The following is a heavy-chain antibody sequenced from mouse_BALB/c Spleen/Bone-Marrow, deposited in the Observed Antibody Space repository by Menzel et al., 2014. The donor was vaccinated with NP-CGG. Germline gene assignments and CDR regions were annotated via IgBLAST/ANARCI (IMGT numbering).Heavy chain of an antibody. Sequence: QVHVKQSGAELVKPGAPVKLSCKASGYTFTSYWMNWVKQRPGRGLEWIGRIDPSDSETHYNQKFKDKATLTVDKSSSTAYIQLSSLTSEDSAVYYCARARGDGYYYAMDYWGQGTSVTVSS. V-gene: IGHV1-69*02. CDR3: ARARGDGYYYAMDY. J-gene: IGHJ4*01. CDR2: IDPSDSET. D-gene: IGHD2-3*01. CDR1: GYTFTSYW.